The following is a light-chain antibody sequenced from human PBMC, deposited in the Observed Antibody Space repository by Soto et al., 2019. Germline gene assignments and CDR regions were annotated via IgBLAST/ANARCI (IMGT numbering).Light chain of an antibody. CDR1: SSDVGGYNY. V-gene: IGLV2-14*01. J-gene: IGLJ1*01. CDR3: SSYTSSSLYV. CDR2: DVS. Sequence: QSALTQPASVSGSPGQSITISCTGTSSDVGGYNYVSWYQQHPGKAPKLMIYDVSNRPSGVSNRFSGSKSGNTASLTISGLQSEVEEDYSCSSYTSSSLYVFGTGTKLTVL.